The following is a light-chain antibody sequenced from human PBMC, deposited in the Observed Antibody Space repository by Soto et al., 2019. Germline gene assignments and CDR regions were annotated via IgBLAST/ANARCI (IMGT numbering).Light chain of an antibody. V-gene: IGKV3-15*01. CDR3: LQYHNLWA. Sequence: ILMTQSPDTVSVSPGGSATLSCRASQNIYYNVAWYQHRPGQAPRLLIYRASTRAPGVPARFSGSGSGTEFTLTISSLQPEDFTVYSCLQYHNLWAFGQGTKVEI. CDR2: RAS. J-gene: IGKJ1*01. CDR1: QNIYYN.